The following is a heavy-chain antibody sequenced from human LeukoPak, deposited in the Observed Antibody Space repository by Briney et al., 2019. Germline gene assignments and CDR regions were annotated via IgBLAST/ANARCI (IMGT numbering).Heavy chain of an antibody. D-gene: IGHD3-3*01. CDR3: ARGTIYGLDAFDI. CDR2: INTDGSSA. J-gene: IGHJ3*02. Sequence: PPGGSLRLSCAVSGFTFSNYWMHWVRQAPGEGLVWVSRINTDGSSANYADSVKGRFTISRDNAKNTLYLQMNSLRAEDTAVYYCARGTIYGLDAFDIWGQGTMVTVSS. V-gene: IGHV3-74*01. CDR1: GFTFSNYW.